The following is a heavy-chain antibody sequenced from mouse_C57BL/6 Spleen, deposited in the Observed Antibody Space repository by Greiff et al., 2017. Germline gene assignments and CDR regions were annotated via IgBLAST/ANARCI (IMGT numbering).Heavy chain of an antibody. CDR2: IDPENGDT. Sequence: VQLQQSGAELVRPGASVKLSCTASGFNIKDDYMHWVKQRPEQGLEWIGCIDPENGDTEYASKFQGKATITADTSSNTAYLQLSSLTSEDTAVYYCTLITTVGYFDVWGTGTTVTVSS. CDR3: TLITTVGYFDV. V-gene: IGHV14-4*01. J-gene: IGHJ1*03. D-gene: IGHD1-1*01. CDR1: GFNIKDDY.